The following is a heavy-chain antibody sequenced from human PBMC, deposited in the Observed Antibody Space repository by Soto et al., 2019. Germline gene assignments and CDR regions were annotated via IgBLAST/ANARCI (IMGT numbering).Heavy chain of an antibody. CDR3: AKEFLSSGYYYVGYYYYYGMDV. CDR1: GFTFSSYG. Sequence: GGSLRLSCAASGFTFSSYGMHWVRQAPGKGLEWVAVISYDGSNKYYADSVKGRFTISRDNSKNTLYLQMNSLRAEVTAVYYCAKEFLSSGYYYVGYYYYYGMDVWGQGTTVTVSS. CDR2: ISYDGSNK. J-gene: IGHJ6*02. V-gene: IGHV3-30*18. D-gene: IGHD3-22*01.